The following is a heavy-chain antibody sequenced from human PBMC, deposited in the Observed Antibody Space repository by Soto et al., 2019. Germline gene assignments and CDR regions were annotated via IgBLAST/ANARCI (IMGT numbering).Heavy chain of an antibody. Sequence: SETLSLTCTVSGGSISSGDHYWSWIRQPPGKGLEWIGYIYYSGSTYYNPSLKSRVTIPVDTSKNQFSLRLSSVTAADTAVYYCARADSSGYYPLYYYYGMDVWGQGTMVTVSS. CDR2: IYYSGST. D-gene: IGHD3-22*01. V-gene: IGHV4-30-4*08. CDR1: GGSISSGDHY. CDR3: ARADSSGYYPLYYYYGMDV. J-gene: IGHJ6*02.